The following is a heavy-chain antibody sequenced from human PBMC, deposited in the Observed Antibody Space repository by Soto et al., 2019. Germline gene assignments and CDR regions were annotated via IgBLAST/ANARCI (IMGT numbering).Heavy chain of an antibody. CDR2: ISGSGGST. Sequence: GVSLPLSLSASGFPFNSYAMSWVRTAPGKGLEWVSAISGSGGSTYYADSVKGRFTISRDNSKNTLYLQMNSLRAEDTAVYYCAKARIQVYYFDYWGQGNLVTFS. CDR3: AKARIQVYYFDY. D-gene: IGHD5-18*01. J-gene: IGHJ4*02. V-gene: IGHV3-23*01. CDR1: GFPFNSYA.